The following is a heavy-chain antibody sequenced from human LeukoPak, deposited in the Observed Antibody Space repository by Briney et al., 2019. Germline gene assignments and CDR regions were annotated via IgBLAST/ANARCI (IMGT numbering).Heavy chain of an antibody. CDR2: FDPEDGET. CDR3: ATDYGARAFDI. J-gene: IGHJ3*02. V-gene: IGHV1-24*01. CDR1: GYTHTELS. D-gene: IGHD4-17*01. Sequence: ASVKVSCKVSGYTHTELSMHWVRQAPGKGLEWMGGFDPEDGETIYAQKFQGRVTMTEDTSTDTAYMELSSLRSADTAVYYCATDYGARAFDIWGQGTMVTVSS.